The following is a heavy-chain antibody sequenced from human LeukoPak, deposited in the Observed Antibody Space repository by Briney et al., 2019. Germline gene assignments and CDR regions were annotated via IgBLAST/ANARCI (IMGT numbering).Heavy chain of an antibody. V-gene: IGHV3-23*01. J-gene: IGHJ4*02. Sequence: GGSLRLSCFGSGFNFGSYTMNWVRQAPGKGLEWVSAISGSGGSTNYADSVKGRFTISRDNSKNTLFLQMNSLRAEDTAVYYCAKDNPCSGWGQGTLVTVSS. CDR3: AKDNPCSG. CDR1: GFNFGSYT. CDR2: ISGSGGST. D-gene: IGHD6-19*01.